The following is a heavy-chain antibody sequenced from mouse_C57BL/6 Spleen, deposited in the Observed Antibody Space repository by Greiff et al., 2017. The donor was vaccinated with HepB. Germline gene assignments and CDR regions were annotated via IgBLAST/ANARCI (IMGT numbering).Heavy chain of an antibody. CDR2: ISDGGSYT. D-gene: IGHD1-1*01. V-gene: IGHV5-4*03. Sequence: EVKLMESGGGLVKPGGSLKLSCAASGFTFSSYAMSWVRQTPEKRLEWVATISDGGSYTYYPDNVKGRFTISRDNAKNNLYLQMSHLKSEDTAMYYCARGDGSSYEFAYWGQGTLVTVSA. CDR3: ARGDGSSYEFAY. CDR1: GFTFSSYA. J-gene: IGHJ3*01.